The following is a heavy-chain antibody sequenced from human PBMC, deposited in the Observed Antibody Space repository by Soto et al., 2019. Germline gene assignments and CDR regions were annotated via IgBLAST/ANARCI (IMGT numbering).Heavy chain of an antibody. Sequence: ASVKVSCKASGYTFTSYDINWVRQATGQGLEWMGWMNPNSGNTGYAQKFQGRVTMTRNTSISTAYMELSSLRSEDTAVYYCARGLYSSSWPPVGAYYYYYYGMDVWGQGTTVTVSS. J-gene: IGHJ6*02. V-gene: IGHV1-8*01. D-gene: IGHD6-13*01. CDR3: ARGLYSSSWPPVGAYYYYYYGMDV. CDR1: GYTFTSYD. CDR2: MNPNSGNT.